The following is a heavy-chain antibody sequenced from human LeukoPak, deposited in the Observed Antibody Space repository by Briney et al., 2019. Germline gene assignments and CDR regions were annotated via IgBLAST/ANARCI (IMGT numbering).Heavy chain of an antibody. J-gene: IGHJ5*02. D-gene: IGHD2-2*02. Sequence: SVKVSCKASGGTFSSYAISWVRQAPGQGLEWMGGIIPIFGTANYAQKLQGRVTITPDKSTSTAYMELSSLRSEDTAMYHCARDRQVVPAAINYDWFDPWGQGTLVTVST. CDR3: ARDRQVVPAAINYDWFDP. CDR1: GGTFSSYA. CDR2: IIPIFGTA. V-gene: IGHV1-69*06.